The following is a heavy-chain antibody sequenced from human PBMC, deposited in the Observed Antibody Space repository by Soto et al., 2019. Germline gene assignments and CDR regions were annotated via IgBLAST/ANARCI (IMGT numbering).Heavy chain of an antibody. Sequence: ETLSLTCTVSGGSISTSPHYWGWIRQPPGKGLEWIGSIYYSESTYYNPSLKSRVTISVDTSKDQFSLKLSSVTAADTAVYYCATPPAISSSFGVRHYYYMDVWGKGTTVTVSS. CDR1: GGSISTSPHY. V-gene: IGHV4-39*01. CDR2: IYYSEST. J-gene: IGHJ6*03. D-gene: IGHD6-13*01. CDR3: ATPPAISSSFGVRHYYYMDV.